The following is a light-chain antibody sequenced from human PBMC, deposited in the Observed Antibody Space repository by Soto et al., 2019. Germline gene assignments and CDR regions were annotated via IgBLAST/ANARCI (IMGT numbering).Light chain of an antibody. CDR3: QQTYSTTVT. Sequence: DIQMTQSPSSLSASVGDRVTITCRASQSISSYLNWYQQKPGKAPKLLIYAASSLQSGVPSRFSGSGSGTDFTLTISSLQPEDFATYYCQQTYSTTVTFGHGTRLEIK. CDR2: AAS. J-gene: IGKJ5*01. CDR1: QSISSY. V-gene: IGKV1-39*01.